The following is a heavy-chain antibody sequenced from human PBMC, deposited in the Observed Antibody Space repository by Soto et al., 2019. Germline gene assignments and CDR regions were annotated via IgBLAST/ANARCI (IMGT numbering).Heavy chain of an antibody. D-gene: IGHD3-10*01. J-gene: IGHJ4*02. CDR1: GFTFSSYA. CDR3: ANDRTMVPMGPFDY. Sequence: GGSLRLSCAASGFTFSSYAMSWVRQAPGKGLEWVSAISGSGGSTYYADSVKGRFTISRDNSKNTLYLQMNSLRAEDTAVYYCANDRTMVPMGPFDYWGQGTLVTVSS. V-gene: IGHV3-23*01. CDR2: ISGSGGST.